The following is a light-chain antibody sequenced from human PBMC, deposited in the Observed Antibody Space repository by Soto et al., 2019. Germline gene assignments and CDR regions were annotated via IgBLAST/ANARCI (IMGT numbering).Light chain of an antibody. CDR3: KQSKSFPLT. V-gene: IGKV1-12*01. J-gene: IGKJ4*01. CDR1: QDISRW. CDR2: STS. Sequence: DIQMTQSPASVSASVGDRATITCRASQDISRWVAWYQQKPGKAPKVLIYSTSSLPSGVPSRFSGSRSATDFTLTISSLQPEDFATYYCKQSKSFPLTFGGGTKVDIK.